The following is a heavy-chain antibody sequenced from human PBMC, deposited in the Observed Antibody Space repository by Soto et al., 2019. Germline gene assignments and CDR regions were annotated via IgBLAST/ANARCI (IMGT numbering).Heavy chain of an antibody. V-gene: IGHV3-30*18. CDR2: TSYDGSTR. J-gene: IGHJ4*02. CDR3: AKDTYSSGWPYYFDY. Sequence: QVQLVESGGGVVQPGRSLRLSCAASGFTFSSYGMHWVRQAPGKGLEWVAVTSYDGSTRHYADSVKGRFTSSRDNAQNTVFLQMNSLRAEDTAVYYCAKDTYSSGWPYYFDYWGQGTLFTVSS. CDR1: GFTFSSYG. D-gene: IGHD6-19*01.